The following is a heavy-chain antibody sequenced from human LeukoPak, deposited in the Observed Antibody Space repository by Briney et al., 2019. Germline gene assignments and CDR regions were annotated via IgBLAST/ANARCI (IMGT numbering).Heavy chain of an antibody. CDR1: GYTFTSHY. V-gene: IGHV1-46*01. Sequence: GASVKVSCRASGYTFTSHYMHWVRQAPGQGLEWMGIINPSAGSTSYPQKFQGRVTMTRDTSTSTVYMELSSLRSEDTAVYYCARDGMLSTGGYHGFFDYWGQGTLVTVSS. CDR2: INPSAGST. D-gene: IGHD5-24*01. CDR3: ARDGMLSTGGYHGFFDY. J-gene: IGHJ4*02.